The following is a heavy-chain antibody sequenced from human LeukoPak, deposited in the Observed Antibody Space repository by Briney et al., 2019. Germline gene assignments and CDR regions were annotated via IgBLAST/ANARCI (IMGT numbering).Heavy chain of an antibody. CDR2: IYTSGST. D-gene: IGHD4-23*01. V-gene: IGHV4-4*07. CDR1: GGSISSYY. Sequence: PSETLSLTCTVSGGSISSYYWSWIRQPAGKGLGWIGRIYTSGSTNYNPSLKSRVTMSVDTSKNQFSLKLSSVTAADTAVYYCARGRYIYGGNSKAFDIWGQGTMVTVSS. J-gene: IGHJ3*02. CDR3: ARGRYIYGGNSKAFDI.